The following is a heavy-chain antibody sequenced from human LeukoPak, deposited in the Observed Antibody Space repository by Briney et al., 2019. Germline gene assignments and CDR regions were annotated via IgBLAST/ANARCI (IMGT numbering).Heavy chain of an antibody. CDR1: GYSISSGYY. CDR3: ARHSGPYYDFWSGYYRDYFYYYYMDV. CDR2: IYHSGST. J-gene: IGHJ6*03. V-gene: IGHV4-38-2*01. D-gene: IGHD3-3*01. Sequence: SETLSLTCAVSGYSISSGYYWGWIRQPPGKGLEWIGSIYHSGSTYYNPSLKSRVTISVDTSKNQFSLKLSSVTAADTAVYYCARHSGPYYDFWSGYYRDYFYYYYMDVWGKGTMVTVSS.